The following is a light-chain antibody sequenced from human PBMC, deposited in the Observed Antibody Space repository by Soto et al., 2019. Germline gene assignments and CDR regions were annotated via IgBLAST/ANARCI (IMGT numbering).Light chain of an antibody. V-gene: IGLV2-23*02. CDR3: CSYAGSSTTYV. J-gene: IGLJ1*01. CDR1: SSDIGSYSL. CDR2: DVS. Sequence: QSVLTQPASVSVSPGQSITISCTGTSSDIGSYSLVSWYQHHPGKAPKLMIYDVSKRPSGVSNRFSASKSGNTASLTISGLQAEDEADYYCCSYAGSSTTYVFGTGTKVTVL.